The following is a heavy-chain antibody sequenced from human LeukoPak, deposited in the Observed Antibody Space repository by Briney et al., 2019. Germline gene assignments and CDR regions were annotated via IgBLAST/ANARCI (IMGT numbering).Heavy chain of an antibody. J-gene: IGHJ6*03. CDR1: GFTFSSYS. CDR3: ARDSNYDFWSGYTLTPYYYYYMDV. Sequence: KSGGSLRLSCAASGFTFSSYSMNWVRQAPGEGLEWVSSISSSSSYIYYADSVKGRFTISRDNAKNSLYLQMNSLRAEDTAVYYCARDSNYDFWSGYTLTPYYYYYMDVWGKGTTVTVSS. CDR2: ISSSSSYI. D-gene: IGHD3-3*01. V-gene: IGHV3-21*01.